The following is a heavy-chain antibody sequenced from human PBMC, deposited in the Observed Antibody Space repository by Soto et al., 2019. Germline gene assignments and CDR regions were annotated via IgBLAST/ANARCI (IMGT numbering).Heavy chain of an antibody. D-gene: IGHD3-16*01. Sequence: ASVKVSCKASGYTFTSYDINWVRQATGQGLEWMGWMNPNSGNTGYAQKFQGRVTMTRNTSISTAYMELSSLRSEDTAVYYCARAPGGIMGYYYYYMDVWGKGTTVTVSS. CDR3: ARAPGGIMGYYYYYMDV. CDR2: MNPNSGNT. V-gene: IGHV1-8*01. CDR1: GYTFTSYD. J-gene: IGHJ6*03.